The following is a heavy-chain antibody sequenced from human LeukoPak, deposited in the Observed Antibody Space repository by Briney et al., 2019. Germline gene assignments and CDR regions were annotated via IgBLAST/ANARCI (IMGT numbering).Heavy chain of an antibody. V-gene: IGHV3-64*01. CDR2: ISSNGGST. Sequence: GGSLRLSCAASGFTFSSYAMHWVRQAPGKGLEYVSAISSNGGSTYYANSLKGRFTISRDNSKNTLYLQMGSLRAEDMAVYYCARVYSSSWYSAFDIWGQGKMVTVSS. CDR1: GFTFSSYA. J-gene: IGHJ3*02. CDR3: ARVYSSSWYSAFDI. D-gene: IGHD6-13*01.